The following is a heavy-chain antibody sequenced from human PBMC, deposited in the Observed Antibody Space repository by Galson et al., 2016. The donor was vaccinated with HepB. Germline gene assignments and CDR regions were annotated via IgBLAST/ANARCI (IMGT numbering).Heavy chain of an antibody. V-gene: IGHV6-1*01. CDR3: ARYGSWTGFDY. J-gene: IGHJ4*02. Sequence: CAISGDSVSNDRDAWYWVRQSPSRGLEWLGRTYYRSGWHSDYATSVKGRITISAETTKNQFSLQLTSVTPEDTAVYFCARYGSWTGFDYWGQGILVTVSS. CDR1: GDSVSNDRDA. CDR2: TYYRSGWHS. D-gene: IGHD2-15*01.